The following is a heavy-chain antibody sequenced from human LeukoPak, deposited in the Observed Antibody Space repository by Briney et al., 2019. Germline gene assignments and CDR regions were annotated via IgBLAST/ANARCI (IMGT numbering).Heavy chain of an antibody. CDR3: ARDGYYYGSGNYYLRTIGDY. Sequence: PSETLSLTCTVSGGSISSSSYYWGWIRQPPGKGLEWIGSIYYSGSTYYNPSLKSRVTISVDTSKNQFSLKLSSVTAADTAVYYCARDGYYYGSGNYYLRTIGDYWGQGTLVTVSS. D-gene: IGHD3-10*01. CDR1: GGSISSSSYY. J-gene: IGHJ4*02. V-gene: IGHV4-39*07. CDR2: IYYSGST.